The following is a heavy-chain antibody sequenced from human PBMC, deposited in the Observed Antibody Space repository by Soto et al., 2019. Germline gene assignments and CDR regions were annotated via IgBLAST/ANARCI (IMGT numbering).Heavy chain of an antibody. CDR3: ARDKTKGYCSSTSCYGGAYYYYYYGMDA. CDR1: GFTFSSYW. V-gene: IGHV3-7*03. Sequence: PGGSLRLSCAASGFTFSSYWMSWVRQAPGKGLEWVANIKQDGSEEYYVDSVKGRFTISRDNAKNSLYLQMNSLRAEDTAVYYCARDKTKGYCSSTSCYGGAYYYYYYGMDAWGQGTTVTVSS. D-gene: IGHD2-2*01. J-gene: IGHJ6*02. CDR2: IKQDGSEE.